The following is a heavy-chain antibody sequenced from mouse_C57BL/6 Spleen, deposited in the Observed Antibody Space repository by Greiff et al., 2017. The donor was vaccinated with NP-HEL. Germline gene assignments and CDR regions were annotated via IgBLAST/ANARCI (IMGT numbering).Heavy chain of an antibody. CDR1: GFTFSSYG. Sequence: EVQGVESGGDLVKPGGSLKLSCAASGFTFSSYGMSWVRQTPDKRLEWVATISSGGSYTYYPASVKGRFTISRDTAKNTVYLQMSSLKSEDTAMYYCARHEGWTKYYFDYWGQGTTLTVSS. J-gene: IGHJ2*01. CDR3: ARHEGWTKYYFDY. CDR2: ISSGGSYT. V-gene: IGHV5-6*01.